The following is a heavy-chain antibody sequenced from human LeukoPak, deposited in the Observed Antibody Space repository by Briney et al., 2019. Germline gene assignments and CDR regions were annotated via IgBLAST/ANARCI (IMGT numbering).Heavy chain of an antibody. Sequence: GGSLRLSCAASGFTFSSYSMKLVRQAPGKGLEWVSQISSSSSSILYADSVKGRFTISRDNGKNSLYLQMNSLRAEDTAVYYCATESSRSSAYWGQGTLVTVSS. CDR2: ISSSSSSI. V-gene: IGHV3-48*01. J-gene: IGHJ4*02. CDR3: ATESSRSSAY. CDR1: GFTFSSYS. D-gene: IGHD6-6*01.